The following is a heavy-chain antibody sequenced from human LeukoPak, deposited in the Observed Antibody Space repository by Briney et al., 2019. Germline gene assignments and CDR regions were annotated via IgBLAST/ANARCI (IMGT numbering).Heavy chain of an antibody. CDR1: GYTFTSYG. CDR2: ISAYNGNT. D-gene: IGHD5-12*01. Sequence: ASVKVSCKASGYTFTSYGISWVRQAPGQGLEWMGWISAYNGNTNYAQKLQGRGTMTTDTSTSTAYMELRSLRSDDTAVYYCARLLYSGYDTSSPLGYWGQGTLVTVSS. J-gene: IGHJ4*02. V-gene: IGHV1-18*01. CDR3: ARLLYSGYDTSSPLGY.